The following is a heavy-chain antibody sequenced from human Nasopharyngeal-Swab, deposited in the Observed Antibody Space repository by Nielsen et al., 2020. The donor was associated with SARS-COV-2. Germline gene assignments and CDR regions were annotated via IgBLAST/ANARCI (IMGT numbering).Heavy chain of an antibody. CDR3: ANLVVGRGYFDY. D-gene: IGHD2-15*01. J-gene: IGHJ4*02. V-gene: IGHV4-39*07. CDR1: GDSLSSTTYY. Sequence: GSLRLSCIVSGDSLSSTTYYWGWIRQAPGKGLEWIGSINYGGSSYYNPSLRSRVTISLDTSKNQISLKMSSLTAADTAVYYCANLVVGRGYFDYWGQGTLVTVSS. CDR2: INYGGSS.